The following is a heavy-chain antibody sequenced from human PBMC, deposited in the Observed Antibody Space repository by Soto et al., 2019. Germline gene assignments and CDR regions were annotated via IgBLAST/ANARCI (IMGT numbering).Heavy chain of an antibody. CDR1: GGSFSGYY. V-gene: IGHV4-34*01. Sequence: SETLSLTCAVYGGSFSGYYWSWIRQPPGKGLEWIGEINHSGSTNYNPSLKSRVTISVDTSKNQFSLKLSSVTAADTAVYYCARGLESITMVRGVIATYFDYWGQGTLVTV. CDR2: INHSGST. CDR3: ARGLESITMVRGVIATYFDY. J-gene: IGHJ4*02. D-gene: IGHD3-10*01.